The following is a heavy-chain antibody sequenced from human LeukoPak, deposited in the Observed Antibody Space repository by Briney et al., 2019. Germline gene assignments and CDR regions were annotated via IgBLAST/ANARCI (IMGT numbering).Heavy chain of an antibody. J-gene: IGHJ4*02. D-gene: IGHD3-3*01. Sequence: GGSLRLSCAASGFTFSSYSMNWVRQAPGKGLEWVSSISSSSSYIYYADSVKGRFTISRDNAKNSLYLQMNSLSAEDTAVYYCARDHYDFWSGYYSSLYYWGQGTLVTVSS. CDR1: GFTFSSYS. V-gene: IGHV3-21*01. CDR3: ARDHYDFWSGYYSSLYY. CDR2: ISSSSSYI.